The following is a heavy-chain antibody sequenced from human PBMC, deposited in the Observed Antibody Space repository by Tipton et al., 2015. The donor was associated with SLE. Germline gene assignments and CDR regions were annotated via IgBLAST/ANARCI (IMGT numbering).Heavy chain of an antibody. V-gene: IGHV3-33*01. CDR2: IWYDGSNK. CDR3: ARGWNTAMAFDY. D-gene: IGHD5-18*01. CDR1: GFTFSSYG. Sequence: SLRLSCAASGFTFSSYGMHWVRQAPGKGLEWVAVIWYDGSNKYYADSVKGRFTISRDNSKNTLYLQMNSLRAEDTAVYYCARGWNTAMAFDYWGQGTLVTVSS. J-gene: IGHJ4*02.